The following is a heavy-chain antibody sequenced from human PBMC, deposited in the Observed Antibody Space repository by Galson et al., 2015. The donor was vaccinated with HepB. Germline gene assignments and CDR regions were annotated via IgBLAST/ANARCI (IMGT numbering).Heavy chain of an antibody. V-gene: IGHV3-15*01. CDR2: IKSKTDGGTT. J-gene: IGHJ2*01. CDR1: GFTFSNAW. CDR3: TTDDRTGGPEGYYDFWKGYFDL. Sequence: SLRLSCAASGFTFSNAWMSWVRQAPGKGLEWVGRIKSKTDGGTTDYAAPVKGRFTISRDDSKNTLYLQMNSLKTEDTAVYYCTTDDRTGGPEGYYDFWKGYFDLWGRGTLVTVSS. D-gene: IGHD3-3*01.